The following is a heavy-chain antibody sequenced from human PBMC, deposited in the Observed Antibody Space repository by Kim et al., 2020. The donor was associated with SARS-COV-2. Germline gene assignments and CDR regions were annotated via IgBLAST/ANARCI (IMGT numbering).Heavy chain of an antibody. V-gene: IGHV5-51*01. CDR1: GYSFTSYW. CDR3: ARLHPNDYSNFFDY. J-gene: IGHJ4*02. CDR2: IYPGDSDT. D-gene: IGHD4-4*01. Sequence: GESLKISCKGSGYSFTSYWIGWVRQMPGKGLEWMGIIYPGDSDTRYSPPFQGQVTIPADKPISTAYLQWSSLKASDTAMYYCARLHPNDYSNFFDYWGQGTLVTVSS.